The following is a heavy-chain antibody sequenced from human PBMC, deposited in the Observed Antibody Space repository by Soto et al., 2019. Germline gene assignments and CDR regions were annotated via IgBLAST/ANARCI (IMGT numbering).Heavy chain of an antibody. V-gene: IGHV3-11*01. CDR1: GFTFSDYY. J-gene: IGHJ4*02. CDR2: ISSSCSTI. CDR3: ARDHFGCSSSWHTPELYY. D-gene: IGHD6-13*01. Sequence: QVQLVESGGGLVKPGGSLRLSCAASGFTFSDYYMRWLRQAPGKGLEWVSYISSSCSTIYYADSVTGCCTLARDNAKNSLYLQLNIRRAEDTAVYYFARDHFGCSSSWHTPELYYCGQVTLVTVSS.